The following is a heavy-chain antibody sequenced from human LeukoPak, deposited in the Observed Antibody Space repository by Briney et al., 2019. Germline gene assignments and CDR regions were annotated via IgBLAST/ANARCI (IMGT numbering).Heavy chain of an antibody. J-gene: IGHJ6*02. CDR3: ARLAWYYGMDV. CDR1: GGSISSSSYY. CDR2: IYYSGST. Sequence: SETLSLTCTVSGGSISSSSYYRGWIRQPPGKGLEWIGSIYYSGSTYYNPSLKSRVTISVDTSKNQFSLKLSSVTAADTAVYYCARLAWYYGMDVWGQGTTVTVSS. V-gene: IGHV4-39*01.